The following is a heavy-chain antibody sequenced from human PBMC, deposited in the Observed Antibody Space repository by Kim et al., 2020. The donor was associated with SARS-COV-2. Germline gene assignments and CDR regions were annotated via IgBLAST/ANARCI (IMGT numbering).Heavy chain of an antibody. J-gene: IGHJ4*02. D-gene: IGHD2-21*01. CDR2: NSGGT. Sequence: NSGGTNYAQKFQGRVTMTRDTSISTAYMELSRLRSDDTAVYYCARGERPCWGQGTLVTVSS. CDR3: ARGERPC. V-gene: IGHV1-2*02.